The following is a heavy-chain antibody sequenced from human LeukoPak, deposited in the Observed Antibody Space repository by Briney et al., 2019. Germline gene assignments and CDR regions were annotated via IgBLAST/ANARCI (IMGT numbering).Heavy chain of an antibody. J-gene: IGHJ3*02. CDR2: IYYSGST. CDR1: GGSISSSSYY. V-gene: IGHV4-39*01. CDR3: ARGCSSTSCRDDAFDI. D-gene: IGHD2-2*01. Sequence: SETLSLTCTVSGGSISSSSYYWGWIRQPPGKGLEWIGSIYYSGSTYYNPSLKSRVTISVDTSKNQFSLKLSSVTAADTAVYYCARGCSSTSCRDDAFDIWGQGTMVTVSS.